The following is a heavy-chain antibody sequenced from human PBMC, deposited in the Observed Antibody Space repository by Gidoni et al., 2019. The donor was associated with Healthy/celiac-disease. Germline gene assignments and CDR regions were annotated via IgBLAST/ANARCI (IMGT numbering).Heavy chain of an antibody. CDR1: GGSFSGYY. D-gene: IGHD3-10*01. Sequence: QVQLQQWGAGLLKPSETLSLTCAVYGGSFSGYYWSWIRQPPGKGLEWIGEINHSGSTNYNPSLKSRVTISVDTSKNQFSLKLSSVTAADTAVYYCARGHYYGSGSYYRDWGQGTLVTVSS. CDR3: ARGHYYGSGSYYRD. V-gene: IGHV4-34*01. CDR2: INHSGST. J-gene: IGHJ4*02.